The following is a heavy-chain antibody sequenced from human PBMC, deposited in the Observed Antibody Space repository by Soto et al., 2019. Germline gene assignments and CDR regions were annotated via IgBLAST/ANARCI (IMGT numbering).Heavy chain of an antibody. D-gene: IGHD3-3*02. V-gene: IGHV1-8*01. CDR1: AYTLNNHD. Sequence: QVQLVQSGAEVKQPGASVKVSCKASAYTLNNHDIHWVRQAPGQGLEWMGWMNPKTTNTIYAQKFQGRVTMTRDTSISTAYMELRSLNSEDTAVYFCASGSFCEWLLRSWGQGTPVTVSS. J-gene: IGHJ5*02. CDR2: MNPKTTNT. CDR3: ASGSFCEWLLRS.